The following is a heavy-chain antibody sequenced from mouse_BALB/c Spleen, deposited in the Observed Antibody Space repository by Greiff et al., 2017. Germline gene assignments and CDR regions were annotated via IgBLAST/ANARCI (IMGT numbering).Heavy chain of an antibody. Sequence: VQLQQSGAELVRPGSSVKISCKASGYSFSSYWMNWVKQRPGQGLEWIGQIYPGDGDTNYNGKFKGKATLTADKSSSTAYMQLSSLTSEDSAVYFCARDGGLPYAMDYWGQGTSVTVSS. J-gene: IGHJ4*01. CDR1: GYSFSSYW. D-gene: IGHD2-4*01. CDR3: ARDGGLPYAMDY. V-gene: IGHV1-80*01. CDR2: IYPGDGDT.